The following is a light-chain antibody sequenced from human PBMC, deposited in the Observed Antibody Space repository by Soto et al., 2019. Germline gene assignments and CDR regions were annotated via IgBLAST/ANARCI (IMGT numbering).Light chain of an antibody. CDR1: AGAVTSAYY. CDR3: LLYYRGAQVL. V-gene: IGLV7-43*01. CDR2: STS. Sequence: HTVVTQEPSLTVSPGGTVTLTGASSAGAVTSAYYTNWLQQKPGQAPRALIYSTSEKHSWTPARFSGSLLGGKAALTLSAAQPEDEADYYFLLYYRGAQVLFGGGTKLTVL. J-gene: IGLJ2*01.